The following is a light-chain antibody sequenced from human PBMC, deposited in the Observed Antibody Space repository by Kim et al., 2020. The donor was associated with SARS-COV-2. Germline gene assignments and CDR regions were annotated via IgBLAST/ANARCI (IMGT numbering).Light chain of an antibody. CDR3: SSYTSSSTNA. V-gene: IGLV2-14*01. J-gene: IGLJ1*01. Sequence: QSALTQPASVSGSPGQSITISCTGTSSDVGGYNYVSWYQQHPGKAPKLMIYDVSKRPSGVSNRFSGSKSGNTASLTISGLQAEDEADYYCSSYTSSSTNAFGTGTKVTVL. CDR2: DVS. CDR1: SSDVGGYNY.